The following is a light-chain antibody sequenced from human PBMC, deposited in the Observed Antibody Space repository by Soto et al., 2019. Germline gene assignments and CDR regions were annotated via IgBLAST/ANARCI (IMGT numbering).Light chain of an antibody. V-gene: IGKV1-5*01. CDR1: QNISSW. CDR3: QQYNSYPWT. Sequence: DIQMTQSPSTLSAPIGDSVTITCRASQNISSWLAWYQQKQGKAPKILIYDASSLESGVPSRFRGSGSGTEFTLTISRLQPDDFETYYCQQYNSYPWTFGQGTKVDIK. CDR2: DAS. J-gene: IGKJ1*01.